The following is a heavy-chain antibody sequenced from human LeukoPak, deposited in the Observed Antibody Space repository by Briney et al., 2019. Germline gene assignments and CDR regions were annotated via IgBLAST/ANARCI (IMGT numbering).Heavy chain of an antibody. V-gene: IGHV3-72*01. J-gene: IGHJ4*02. Sequence: GGSLRLSCAASGFTFSDHYIDWVRQAPGKGLEWVGRSRDKGNRYTTAYAASVRGRFTISRDDSKNSLYLQMNSLKIEDTAVYYCTRLGIAPRDFDYWGQGTLVTVSS. CDR1: GFTFSDHY. D-gene: IGHD6-6*01. CDR3: TRLGIAPRDFDY. CDR2: SRDKGNRYTT.